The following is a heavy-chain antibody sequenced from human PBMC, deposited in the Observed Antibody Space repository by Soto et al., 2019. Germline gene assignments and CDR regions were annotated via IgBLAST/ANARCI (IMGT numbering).Heavy chain of an antibody. Sequence: QVQLVESGGGVVQPGRSLRLSCAASGFTFSSYAMHWVRQAPGKVLEWVAVISYDGSNKYYADSVKGRFTISRDNSKNTLYLQMNSLRAEDTAVYYCARVGVVRGVIQRYFDYWGQGTLVTVSS. V-gene: IGHV3-30-3*01. CDR1: GFTFSSYA. CDR3: ARVGVVRGVIQRYFDY. CDR2: ISYDGSNK. D-gene: IGHD3-10*01. J-gene: IGHJ4*02.